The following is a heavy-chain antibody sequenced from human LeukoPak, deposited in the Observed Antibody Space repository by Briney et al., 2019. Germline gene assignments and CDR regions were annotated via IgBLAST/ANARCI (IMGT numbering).Heavy chain of an antibody. CDR3: ARDGIPLLMHFQH. V-gene: IGHV3-33*01. Sequence: PGGSLRLSCAASGFTFSSYGMHWVRQAPGKGLEWVAVIWYDGSNKYYADSVKGRFTISRDNSKNTLYLQMNSLRAEDTAVYYCARDGIPLLMHFQHWGQGTLVTVSS. CDR2: IWYDGSNK. CDR1: GFTFSSYG. J-gene: IGHJ1*01. D-gene: IGHD1-26*01.